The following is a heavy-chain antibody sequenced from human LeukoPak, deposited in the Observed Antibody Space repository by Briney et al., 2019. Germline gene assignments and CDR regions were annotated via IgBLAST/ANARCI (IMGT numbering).Heavy chain of an antibody. CDR1: GGCMSNHY. V-gene: IGHV4-59*11. CDR2: IHYTGDT. D-gene: IGHD6-6*01. CDR3: ARDGARLTGTYGMDV. Sequence: SETLSLTCTVSGGCMSNHYWSWIRQPPGKGLEWIAYIHYTGDTSYNPSLTSRASISVDTSKNQLSLKLTSVTAADTAVYYCARDGARLTGTYGMDVWGQGTTVTVSS. J-gene: IGHJ6*02.